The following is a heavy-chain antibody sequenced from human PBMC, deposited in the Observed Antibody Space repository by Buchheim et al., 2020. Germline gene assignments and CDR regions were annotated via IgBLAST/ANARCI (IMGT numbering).Heavy chain of an antibody. CDR1: GGTFSSYA. CDR3: ARDRPLGWYQAFYYYYGMDV. Sequence: QVQLVQSGAEVKKPGSSVKVSCKASGGTFSSYAISWVRQAPGQGLEWMGGIIPIFGTANYAQKFQGRVTITADKSTSTAYMELSRLRSEDTAVYYCARDRPLGWYQAFYYYYGMDVWGQGTT. V-gene: IGHV1-69*06. J-gene: IGHJ6*02. CDR2: IIPIFGTA. D-gene: IGHD2-15*01.